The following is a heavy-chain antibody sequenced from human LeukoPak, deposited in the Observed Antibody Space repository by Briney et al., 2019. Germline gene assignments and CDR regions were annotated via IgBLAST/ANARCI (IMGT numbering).Heavy chain of an antibody. D-gene: IGHD2-2*01. CDR2: IYYSGST. CDR3: ARDRLYCSSTSCFHYFDY. J-gene: IGHJ4*02. CDR1: GGSISSYY. Sequence: PSETLSLTCTVYGGSISSYYWSWIRQPPGKGLEWIGYIYYSGSTNYNPSLKSRVTISVDTSKNQFSLKLSSVTAADTAVYYCARDRLYCSSTSCFHYFDYCGQGTLVTVSS. V-gene: IGHV4-59*01.